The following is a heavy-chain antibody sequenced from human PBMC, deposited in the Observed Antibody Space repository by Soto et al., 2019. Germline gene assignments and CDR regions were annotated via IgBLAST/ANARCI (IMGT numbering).Heavy chain of an antibody. V-gene: IGHV3-48*02. CDR3: ARSVEGHFDY. D-gene: IGHD6-19*01. Sequence: EVQLVESGGGLVQPGGSLRLTCAASGFPFSIYSMNWVRQAPGKGLEWSSYITSDTNTIKYADSVKGRFTISRDNAKNLVYLQMNSLRDEDTAVYFFARSVEGHFDYWGQGTGVTVSS. CDR1: GFPFSIYS. J-gene: IGHJ4*02. CDR2: ITSDTNTI.